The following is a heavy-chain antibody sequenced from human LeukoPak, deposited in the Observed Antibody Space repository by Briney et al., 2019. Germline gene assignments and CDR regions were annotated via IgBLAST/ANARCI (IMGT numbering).Heavy chain of an antibody. CDR1: GGTFISYA. D-gene: IGHD3-10*02. CDR3: ARGLMFGTPSEFDP. CDR2: IIPIFGTA. Sequence: GASVKVSFKASGGTFISYAISWVRQAPGQGLEWMGGIIPIFGTANYAQKFQGRVTITADESTSTAYMELSSLRSEDTAVYYCARGLMFGTPSEFDPWGQGTLVTVSS. J-gene: IGHJ5*02. V-gene: IGHV1-69*13.